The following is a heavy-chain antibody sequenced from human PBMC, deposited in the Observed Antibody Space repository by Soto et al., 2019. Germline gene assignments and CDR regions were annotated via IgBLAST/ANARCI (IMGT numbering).Heavy chain of an antibody. D-gene: IGHD3-10*01. CDR2: ISPDDGNT. Sequence: ASVKVSCKTSGYTFSSYTIAWVRQAPGQGLEWLGWISPDDGNTEYEEKFQGRVTMTADTLTNNAYMELRSLKYDDTAVYYCARVEAPFGESLHWGQGTPVTVSS. V-gene: IGHV1-18*01. J-gene: IGHJ4*02. CDR3: ARVEAPFGESLH. CDR1: GYTFSSYT.